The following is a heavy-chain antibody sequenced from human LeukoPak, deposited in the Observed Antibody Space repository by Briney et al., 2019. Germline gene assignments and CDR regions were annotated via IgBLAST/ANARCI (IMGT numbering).Heavy chain of an antibody. CDR3: ARTSGASGSYYKNPDYYYYGMDV. Sequence: ASVKVSCKASGYTFTGYYMHWVRQAPGQGLEWMGWINPNSGGTNYAQKLQGRVTMTTDTSTSTAYMELRSLRSDDTAVYYCARTSGASGSYYKNPDYYYYGMDVWGQGTTVTVSS. V-gene: IGHV1-2*02. J-gene: IGHJ6*02. CDR1: GYTFTGYY. D-gene: IGHD3-10*01. CDR2: INPNSGGT.